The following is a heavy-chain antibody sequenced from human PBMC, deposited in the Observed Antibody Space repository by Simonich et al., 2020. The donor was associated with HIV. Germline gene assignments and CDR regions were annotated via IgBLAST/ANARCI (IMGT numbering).Heavy chain of an antibody. CDR3: AHLYDSSGYYYVFFQH. CDR2: IHWNDYK. D-gene: IGHD3-22*01. J-gene: IGHJ1*01. V-gene: IGHV2-5*01. Sequence: ITLRESGPPLVKPTQTLTLTCTFSGFSLSTSGVGVGWIRQPPGKALEWLALIHWNDYKSYSPALKSRLPITKDTSKNQVVLTMTNMDPVDTATYYCAHLYDSSGYYYVFFQHWGQGTLVTVSS. CDR1: GFSLSTSGVG.